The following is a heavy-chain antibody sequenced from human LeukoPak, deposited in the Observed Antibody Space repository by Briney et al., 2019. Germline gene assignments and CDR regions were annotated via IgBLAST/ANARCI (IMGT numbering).Heavy chain of an antibody. CDR3: AGLYPYGSGWYYFDY. V-gene: IGHV3-23*01. J-gene: IGHJ4*02. Sequence: GGSLRLSCAASGFTFSSYAMNWVRQAPGKGLEWVSTISGSGDTTYPTDSVKGRFTISRDNSKNTLYLQMNSLRAEDTAVYYCAGLYPYGSGWYYFDYWGQGTLVTVSS. D-gene: IGHD6-19*01. CDR2: ISGSGDTT. CDR1: GFTFSSYA.